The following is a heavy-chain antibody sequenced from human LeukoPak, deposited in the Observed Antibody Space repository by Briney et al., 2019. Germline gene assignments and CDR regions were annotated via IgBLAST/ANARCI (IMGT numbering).Heavy chain of an antibody. CDR3: ANRIAATGVAY. CDR2: ISGSGGST. CDR1: GFTFSSYA. V-gene: IGHV3-23*01. J-gene: IGHJ4*02. D-gene: IGHD6-13*01. Sequence: GGSLRLSCAASGFTFSSYAMSWVRQAPGKGLEWVSAISGSGGSTYYADSVKGRFTISRDNSKNTLYLQMNSLRAEDTAVYYCANRIAATGVAYWGQGTLVTVSS.